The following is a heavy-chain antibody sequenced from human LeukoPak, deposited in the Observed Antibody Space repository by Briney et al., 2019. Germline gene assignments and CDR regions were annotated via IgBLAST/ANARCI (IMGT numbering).Heavy chain of an antibody. CDR2: INHSGST. D-gene: IGHD2-8*01. V-gene: IGHV4-34*01. CDR1: GGSFSGYY. Sequence: SETLSLTCAVYGGSFSGYYWSWIRQPPGKGLEWIGEINHSGSTNYNPSLKSRVTISVDTSKNQFSLKLSSVTAADTAVYYCARMVLDPRWFDPWGQGTLVTVSS. J-gene: IGHJ5*02. CDR3: ARMVLDPRWFDP.